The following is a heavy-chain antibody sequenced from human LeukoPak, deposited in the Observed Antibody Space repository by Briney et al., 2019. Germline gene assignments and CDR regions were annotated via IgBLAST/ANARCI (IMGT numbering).Heavy chain of an antibody. CDR1: GASIRSSY. V-gene: IGHV4-59*01. CDR3: ARVDCISTSCPADY. CDR2: IFYSGST. Sequence: PSETLSLTFTVSGASIRSSYWNWIRQPPGKGLEWIGFIFYSGSTNYNPSLKSRVTISVDTSRNQFSLKLSSVTAADTAIYYCARVDCISTSCPADYWGQGTLVTVSS. J-gene: IGHJ4*02. D-gene: IGHD2-2*01.